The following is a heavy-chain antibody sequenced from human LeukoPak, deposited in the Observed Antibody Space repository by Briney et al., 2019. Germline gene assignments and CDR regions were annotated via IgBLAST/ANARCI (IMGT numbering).Heavy chain of an antibody. CDR1: SYIFINHG. Sequence: ASVKVSCKASSYIFINHGISWVRQAPGQGLEWMGWISAYNGHTNYAQKFQGRVTMTTDTPTSTAYMELRSLRSDDTAVYYCARTAMEVNYYYYYMDVWGKGTTVTVSS. CDR2: ISAYNGHT. V-gene: IGHV1-18*01. J-gene: IGHJ6*03. CDR3: ARTAMEVNYYYYYMDV. D-gene: IGHD5-18*01.